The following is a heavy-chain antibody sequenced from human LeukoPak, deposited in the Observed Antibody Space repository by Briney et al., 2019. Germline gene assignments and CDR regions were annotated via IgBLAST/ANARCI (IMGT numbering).Heavy chain of an antibody. D-gene: IGHD6-19*01. CDR3: ARGEGPRAGPVDY. CDR2: ISWDGDKT. V-gene: IGHV3-43*01. Sequence: GGSLRLSCAASGFTFDDYSMHWVRQAPGKGLEWVSLISWDGDKTYYADSVKGRFTVSRDNSKNTLYLQMNSLRAEDTAVYYCARGEGPRAGPVDYWGQGTLVTVSS. CDR1: GFTFDDYS. J-gene: IGHJ4*02.